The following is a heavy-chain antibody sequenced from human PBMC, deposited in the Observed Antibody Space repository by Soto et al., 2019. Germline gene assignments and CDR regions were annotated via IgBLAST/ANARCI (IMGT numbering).Heavy chain of an antibody. Sequence: QVQLQESGPGLVEPSGTLALACGVSGGSISSSNWWSWVRQPPGKGLEWIGEIYHSGSTNYNPSLKSRVTISVDKSKNQCSLKLSSVTAADTAVYYCARDQYYYDGGYYGMDVWGQGTTVTVSS. CDR3: ARDQYYYDGGYYGMDV. D-gene: IGHD3-22*01. CDR2: IYHSGST. J-gene: IGHJ6*02. V-gene: IGHV4-4*02. CDR1: GGSISSSNW.